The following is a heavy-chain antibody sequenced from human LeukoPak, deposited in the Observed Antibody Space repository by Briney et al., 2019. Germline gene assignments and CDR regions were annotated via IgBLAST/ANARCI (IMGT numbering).Heavy chain of an antibody. D-gene: IGHD6-13*01. Sequence: SETLSLTCTVSGYSISSGYYWGWIRQPPGKGLEWIGSIYYSGSTYYNPSLKSRVTISVDTSKNQFSLKLSSVTAADTAVYYCARLVAAAGPYYYYMDVWGKGTTVTVSS. V-gene: IGHV4-38-2*02. CDR1: GYSISSGYY. CDR3: ARLVAAAGPYYYYMDV. J-gene: IGHJ6*03. CDR2: IYYSGST.